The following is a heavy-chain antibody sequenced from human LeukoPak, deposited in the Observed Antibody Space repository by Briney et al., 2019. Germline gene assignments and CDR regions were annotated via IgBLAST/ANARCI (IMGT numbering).Heavy chain of an antibody. D-gene: IGHD3-10*01. CDR1: GGTFSSYA. J-gene: IGHJ4*02. CDR2: IIPIFGTA. V-gene: IGHV1-69*13. CDR3: ARTGTQLGWFGEFFYYFDY. Sequence: WASVKVSCKASGGTFSSYAISWVRQAPGQGLEWMGGIIPIFGTANYAQKFQGRVTITADESTSTAYMELSSLRSEDTAVYYCARTGTQLGWFGEFFYYFDYWGQGTLVTVSS.